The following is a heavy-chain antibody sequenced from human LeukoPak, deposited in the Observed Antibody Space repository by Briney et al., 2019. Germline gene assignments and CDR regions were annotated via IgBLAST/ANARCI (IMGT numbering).Heavy chain of an antibody. J-gene: IGHJ5*02. Sequence: ASVKVSCKASGGTFSSYAISWVRQAPGQGLEWMGGIIPIFGTANYAQKFQGRVTITADESTSTAYMELSSLRSEDTAVYYCARDLGGSFNSVDWFDPRGQGTLDTVSS. CDR1: GGTFSSYA. V-gene: IGHV1-69*13. D-gene: IGHD1-26*01. CDR3: ARDLGGSFNSVDWFDP. CDR2: IIPIFGTA.